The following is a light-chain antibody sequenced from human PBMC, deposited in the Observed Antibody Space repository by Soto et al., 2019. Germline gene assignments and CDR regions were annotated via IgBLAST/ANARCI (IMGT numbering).Light chain of an antibody. J-gene: IGLJ1*01. Sequence: QSALTQPASVSGSPGQSITISCTGTSSDVGGYNYVSWYQQHPGKAPKLMIYDVSNRPSGVSNRISGSKSGNTASLTISGLQAEDEADYYCSSYTSSSDVFGTGTKLTVL. CDR1: SSDVGGYNY. CDR2: DVS. CDR3: SSYTSSSDV. V-gene: IGLV2-14*01.